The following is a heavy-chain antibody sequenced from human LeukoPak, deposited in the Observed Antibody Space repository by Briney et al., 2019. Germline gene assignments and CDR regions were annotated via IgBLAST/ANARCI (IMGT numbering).Heavy chain of an antibody. CDR1: GGSFSGYY. D-gene: IGHD3-10*02. CDR2: INHSGST. V-gene: IGHV4-34*01. J-gene: IGHJ4*02. CDR3: ARGLFGY. Sequence: SETLSLTCAVYGGSFSGYYWSWIRQPPGKGLEWIGEINHSGSTNYNPSLKSRVTISVDTAKNQFSLKLSSVTAADTAVYYCARGLFGYWGQGTLVTVSS.